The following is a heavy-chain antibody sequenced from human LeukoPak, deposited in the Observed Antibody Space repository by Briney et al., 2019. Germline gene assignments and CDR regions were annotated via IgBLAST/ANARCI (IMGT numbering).Heavy chain of an antibody. V-gene: IGHV3-23*01. J-gene: IGHJ6*03. CDR3: AKDQEWELPNQVYYYYYMDV. D-gene: IGHD1-26*01. CDR1: GFTFSSYA. CDR2: ISGSGGST. Sequence: GGSLRLSCAASGFTFSSYAMSWVRQAPGKGLEWVSAISGSGGSTYYADSVKGRFTISRDNSKNTLYLQMNSLRAEDTAVYYCAKDQEWELPNQVYYYYYMDVWGKGTTVTVSS.